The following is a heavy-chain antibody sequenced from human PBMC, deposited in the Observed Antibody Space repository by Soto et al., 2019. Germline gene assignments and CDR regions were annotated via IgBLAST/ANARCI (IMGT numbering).Heavy chain of an antibody. V-gene: IGHV1-2*04. CDR2: INPNRGGT. CDR3: ARDLHYYGSGSYPLSGIDV. Sequence: ASVKVSCKASGYTFTGYYMHWVRQAPGQGLEWMGWINPNRGGTNYAQKFQGWVNMTKDTSISTTYMELSRLRSDVTAVCYGARDLHYYGSGSYPLSGIDVWGQGTTVTVSS. J-gene: IGHJ6*02. D-gene: IGHD3-10*01. CDR1: GYTFTGYY.